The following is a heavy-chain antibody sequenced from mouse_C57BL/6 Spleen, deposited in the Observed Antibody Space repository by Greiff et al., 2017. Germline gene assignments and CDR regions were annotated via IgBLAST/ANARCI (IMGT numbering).Heavy chain of an antibody. CDR2: IYPGDGDT. D-gene: IGHD1-1*01. Sequence: QVQLQQSGPELVKPGASVKISCKASGYAFSSSWMNWVKQRPGKGLEWIGRIYPGDGDTNYNGKFKGKATLTADKSSSTAYMQLSSLTSEDSAVYFCASRDYYGSSLFDYWGQGTTLTVSS. CDR1: GYAFSSSW. CDR3: ASRDYYGSSLFDY. V-gene: IGHV1-82*01. J-gene: IGHJ2*01.